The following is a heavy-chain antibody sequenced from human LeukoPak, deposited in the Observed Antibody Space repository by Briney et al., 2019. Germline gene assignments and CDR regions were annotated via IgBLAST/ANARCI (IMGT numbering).Heavy chain of an antibody. CDR2: IYYIGST. CDR1: GGSISSYY. V-gene: IGHV4-59*01. CDR3: ARDTVDSSGFEYFQH. J-gene: IGHJ1*01. D-gene: IGHD3-22*01. Sequence: PSETLSLTCTVSGGSISSYYWSWIRQPPGKGLEGIGYIYYIGSTNYNPPLKSRVTISGNTPKNHFSLKLSSVTAADTAVYYCARDTVDSSGFEYFQHWGQGTLVTVSS.